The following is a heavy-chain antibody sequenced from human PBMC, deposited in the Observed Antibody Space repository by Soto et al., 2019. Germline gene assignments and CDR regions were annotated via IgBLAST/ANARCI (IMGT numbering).Heavy chain of an antibody. CDR3: ARVSRPLCSRVTAIYDAFKI. D-gene: IGHD2-21*02. Sequence: GVSVKVSCKASGYTFSSYDINWARQATRPGQERMGWMNPKSGNTGYAQKFQGRVTMTRNTSISTAYMELLSLRSEDKAEYYCARVSRPLCSRVTAIYDAFKIWGRGTMGTVSS. J-gene: IGHJ3*02. CDR1: GYTFSSYD. CDR2: MNPKSGNT. V-gene: IGHV1-8*01.